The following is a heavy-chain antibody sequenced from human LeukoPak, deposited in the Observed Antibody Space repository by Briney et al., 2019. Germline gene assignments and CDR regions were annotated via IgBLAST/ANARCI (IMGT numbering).Heavy chain of an antibody. CDR2: ISGSGGST. CDR3: AKDGDDSSGYSIPFDY. D-gene: IGHD3-22*01. V-gene: IGHV3-23*01. J-gene: IGHJ4*02. CDR1: GFTFSSYA. Sequence: GGSLRLSCAASGFTFSSYAMSWVRQAPGKGLEWVSAISGSGGSTYYADSVKGRFTISRDNSKNTLYLQMNSLRAEDTAVYYCAKDGDDSSGYSIPFDYWGQGTLVTVSS.